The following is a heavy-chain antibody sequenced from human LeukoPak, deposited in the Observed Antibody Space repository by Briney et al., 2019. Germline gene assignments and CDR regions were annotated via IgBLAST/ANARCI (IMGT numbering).Heavy chain of an antibody. CDR2: ISADNSNT. Sequence: ASVKVSCKASGYTFTSHGISWVRQAPGQGLEWMGWISADNSNTNYAQKLQGRVTMTTDTSTSTAYMELRSLRSDDTAVYYCARTYYYDGSGYSAYDYWGQGTLVTVSS. J-gene: IGHJ4*02. CDR3: ARTYYYDGSGYSAYDY. CDR1: GYTFTSHG. V-gene: IGHV1-18*01. D-gene: IGHD3-22*01.